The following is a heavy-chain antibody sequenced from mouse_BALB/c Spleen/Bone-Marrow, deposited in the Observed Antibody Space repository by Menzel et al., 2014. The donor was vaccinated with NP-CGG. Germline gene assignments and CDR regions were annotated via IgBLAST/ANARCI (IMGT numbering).Heavy chain of an antibody. CDR1: GYTFTDYA. Sequence: QVQLQQSGAELVRPGVSVKISCKGSGYTFTDYAKHWVKQSHAKRLEWIGGIGPYYGDATYNQKFKGKATMTVEKSSSTAYMELVRLTSEDSAIYYCASGGAGSVAGPRECCGQATSVAVSS. J-gene: IGHJ4*01. CDR3: ASGGAGSVAGPREC. D-gene: IGHD3-1*01. V-gene: IGHV1S137*01. CDR2: IGPYYGDA.